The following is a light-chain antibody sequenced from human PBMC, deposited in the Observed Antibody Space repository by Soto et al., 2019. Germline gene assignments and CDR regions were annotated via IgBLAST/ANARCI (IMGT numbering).Light chain of an antibody. CDR3: QQSYTTLSIT. J-gene: IGKJ5*01. Sequence: DIQMTQSPSSLSASVGDRVTITCRASESISRHLNWYQQKPGKAPNLLIYAASSLQNGVPSRFRGGGSGPDFTLSISNLQPDDFATYYCQQSYTTLSITFGQGTRLEIK. CDR2: AAS. CDR1: ESISRH. V-gene: IGKV1-39*01.